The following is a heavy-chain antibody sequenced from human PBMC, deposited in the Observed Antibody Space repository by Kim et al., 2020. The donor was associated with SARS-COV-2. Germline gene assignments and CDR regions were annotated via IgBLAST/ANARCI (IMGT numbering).Heavy chain of an antibody. Sequence: NDYAESVKSRIIINPDTSKNQISLQLNSVTPEDTAMYYCARKISGSSFDYWGQGTLVTVSS. CDR2: N. J-gene: IGHJ4*02. CDR3: ARKISGSSFDY. V-gene: IGHV6-1*01. D-gene: IGHD3-10*01.